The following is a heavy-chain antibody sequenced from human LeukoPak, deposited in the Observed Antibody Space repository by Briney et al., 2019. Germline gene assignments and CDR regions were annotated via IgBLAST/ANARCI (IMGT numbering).Heavy chain of an antibody. CDR3: ARAPPPMYSSGWYYYIDV. CDR2: INHSGST. CDR1: GGSFSGYY. J-gene: IGHJ6*03. Sequence: SETLPLTCAVYGGSFSGYYWSWIRQPPGKGLEWIGEINHSGSTNYNPSLKSRVTISVDTSKNQFSLKLSSVTAADTAVYYCARAPPPMYSSGWYYYIDVWGKGTTVTVSS. D-gene: IGHD6-19*01. V-gene: IGHV4-34*01.